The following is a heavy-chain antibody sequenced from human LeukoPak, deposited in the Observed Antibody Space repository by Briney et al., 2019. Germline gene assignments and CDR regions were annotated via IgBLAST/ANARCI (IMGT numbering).Heavy chain of an antibody. D-gene: IGHD3-9*01. J-gene: IGHJ1*01. Sequence: GASVKVSCKASGYTFTTYGISWVRQAPGQGREWMGWSRAYNGNTNYAQKVQGRVTMTTDTSTSKAYMDLRSLRSDATAVYYCARDGYYDVLTGYLFQHWGQGTLVTVSS. CDR1: GYTFTTYG. V-gene: IGHV1-18*01. CDR3: ARDGYYDVLTGYLFQH. CDR2: SRAYNGNT.